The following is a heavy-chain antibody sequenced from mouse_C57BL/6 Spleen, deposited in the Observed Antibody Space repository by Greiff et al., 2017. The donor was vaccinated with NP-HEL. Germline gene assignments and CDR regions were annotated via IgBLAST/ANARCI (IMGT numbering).Heavy chain of an antibody. Sequence: VKLMESGAELARPGASVKLSCKASGYTFTSYGISWVKQRTGQGLEWIGEIYPRSGNTYYNEKFKGKATLTADKSSSTAYMELRSLTSEDSAVYFCARRTAPYAMDYWGQGTSVTVSS. CDR1: GYTFTSYG. CDR2: IYPRSGNT. CDR3: ARRTAPYAMDY. V-gene: IGHV1-81*01. J-gene: IGHJ4*01. D-gene: IGHD3-2*01.